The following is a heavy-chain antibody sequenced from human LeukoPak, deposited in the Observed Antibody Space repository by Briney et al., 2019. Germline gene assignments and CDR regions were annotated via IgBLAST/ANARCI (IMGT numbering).Heavy chain of an antibody. J-gene: IGHJ4*02. CDR2: FFYSGST. Sequence: KPSETLSLTCTVSGGSISNYYWSWIRQPPGKELEWIGYFFYSGSTNYNPPPKSRVTISVDTSKNQFSLKLTSVTAADTAVYYCARGICPNGVCSFHPFDYWGQGTLVTVSS. V-gene: IGHV4-59*01. CDR1: GGSISNYY. D-gene: IGHD2-8*01. CDR3: ARGICPNGVCSFHPFDY.